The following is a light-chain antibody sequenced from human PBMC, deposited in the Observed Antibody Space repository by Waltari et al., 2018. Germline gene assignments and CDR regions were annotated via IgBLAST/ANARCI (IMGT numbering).Light chain of an antibody. J-gene: IGLJ2*01. Sequence: QSALTQPASVSGSPGQSITISCTGTSSDVGSYKLVPWYQQHPSKAPGLMIYADSNRPSVSSNRFAGAKSAHPASLTIPGIQAEDEAAYYCCSYAGSSTVKFGEGTYLTVL. CDR3: CSYAGSSTVK. CDR2: ADS. CDR1: SSDVGSYKL. V-gene: IGLV2-23*01.